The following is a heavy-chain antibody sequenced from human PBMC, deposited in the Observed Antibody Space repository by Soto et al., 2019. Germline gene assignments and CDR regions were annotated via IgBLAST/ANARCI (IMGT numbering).Heavy chain of an antibody. CDR2: IIPIFGTA. J-gene: IGHJ6*02. Sequence: SVKVSCKASGGTFSSYAISWVRQAPGQGLEWMGGIIPIFGTANYAQKFQGRVTITADESTSTAYMELSSLRSEDTAVYYCARGNLKYQLPSYYYGMDVWGQGTTVTVSS. D-gene: IGHD2-2*01. CDR3: ARGNLKYQLPSYYYGMDV. V-gene: IGHV1-69*13. CDR1: GGTFSSYA.